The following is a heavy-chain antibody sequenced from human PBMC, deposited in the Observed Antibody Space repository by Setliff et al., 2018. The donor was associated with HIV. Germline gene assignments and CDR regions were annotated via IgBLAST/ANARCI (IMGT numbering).Heavy chain of an antibody. CDR1: GFTFDDYG. Sequence: PGGSLRLSCVTSGFTFDDYGMSWVRQAPGKGLEWVSSIHWNAGRTAYAESVKGRFTISRDNAKKFVFLQMNSLRAEDTALYYCARDDIGYCTGGSCSLFDFWGQGTLVTVSS. D-gene: IGHD2-15*01. V-gene: IGHV3-20*04. CDR2: IHWNAGRT. CDR3: ARDDIGYCTGGSCSLFDF. J-gene: IGHJ4*02.